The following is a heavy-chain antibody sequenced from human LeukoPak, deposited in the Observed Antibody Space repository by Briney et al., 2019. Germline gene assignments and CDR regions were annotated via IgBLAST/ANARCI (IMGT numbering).Heavy chain of an antibody. Sequence: SETLPLTCTVSGDSIGSGIEYWSWIRQPPGKGLEWIGYVYHSGSAHRNPSLRSRVTVSVDKSKNQFSLKLSSVTAADTAVYYCARGTTYYFDYWGQGTLVTVSS. CDR3: ARGTTYYFDY. V-gene: IGHV4-30-2*01. J-gene: IGHJ4*02. CDR1: GDSIGSGIEY. D-gene: IGHD1-14*01. CDR2: VYHSGSA.